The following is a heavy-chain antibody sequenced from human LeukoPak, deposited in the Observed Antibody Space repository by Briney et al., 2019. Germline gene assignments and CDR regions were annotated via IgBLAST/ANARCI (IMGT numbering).Heavy chain of an antibody. CDR1: GGSISGYY. CDR2: IYYSGST. V-gene: IGHV4-59*08. D-gene: IGHD3-22*01. CDR3: ARHGYYGPLDAFDI. Sequence: PSETLSLTCSVSGGSISGYYWNWIRQPPGKRLEFIGYIYYSGSTNYNPSLKSQVTISVDTSKNQFSLKLSSVTAADTAVYYCARHGYYGPLDAFDIWGQGTMVTVSS. J-gene: IGHJ3*02.